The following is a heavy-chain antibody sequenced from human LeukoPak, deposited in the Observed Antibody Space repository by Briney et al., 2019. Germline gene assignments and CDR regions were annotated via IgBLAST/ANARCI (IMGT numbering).Heavy chain of an antibody. J-gene: IGHJ4*02. CDR1: GYTFTDYY. Sequence: ASVKVSCKASGYTFTDYYMHWVRQAPGQGLEWMGWINPKSDYTNYAQKFQGRVTMTRDTSISTAYMELSRLRSDDTAVYYCARVKGLYGDYGEIDYWGQGTLVTVPP. CDR3: ARVKGLYGDYGEIDY. D-gene: IGHD4-17*01. V-gene: IGHV1-2*02. CDR2: INPKSDYT.